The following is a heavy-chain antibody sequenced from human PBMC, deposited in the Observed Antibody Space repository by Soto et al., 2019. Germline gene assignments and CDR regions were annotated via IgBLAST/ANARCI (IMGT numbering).Heavy chain of an antibody. CDR3: AKDQSSSSCYRAPYYYYMDV. CDR2: ISYDGSNK. V-gene: IGHV3-30*18. J-gene: IGHJ6*03. Sequence: GGSLRLSCAAPGFTFSSYGMHWVRQAPGKGLEWVAVISYDGSNKYYADSVKGRFTISRDNSKNTLYLQMNSLRAEDTAVYYCAKDQSSSSCYRAPYYYYMDVWGKGTTVTVSS. CDR1: GFTFSSYG. D-gene: IGHD6-13*01.